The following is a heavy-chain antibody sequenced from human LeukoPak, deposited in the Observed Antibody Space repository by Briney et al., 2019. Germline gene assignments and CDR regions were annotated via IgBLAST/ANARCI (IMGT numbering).Heavy chain of an antibody. CDR2: IYSGGST. J-gene: IGHJ4*02. Sequence: PGRSLRLSCAASGFTVSSNYMSWVRQAPGKGLEWVSVIYSGGSTYYADSVKGRFTISRDNSKNTLYLQMNSLRAEDTAVYYCLLFNGYSSGWAPGFDYWGQGTLVTVSS. D-gene: IGHD6-19*01. CDR3: LLFNGYSSGWAPGFDY. CDR1: GFTVSSNY. V-gene: IGHV3-53*01.